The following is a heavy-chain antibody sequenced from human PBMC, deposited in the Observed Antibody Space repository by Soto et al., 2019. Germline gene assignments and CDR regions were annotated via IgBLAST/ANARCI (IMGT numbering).Heavy chain of an antibody. Sequence: SETLSLTWAVAGGSISSNIYYWDWLRQPPGKGLEWIESISFRGTSYYTPSLKRRVTISVDTSKNQFSLNLNSVTAADPAVYYCAPHAKRDYIFYWGQGTLVTVSS. CDR2: ISFRGTS. J-gene: IGHJ4*02. V-gene: IGHV4-39*01. CDR3: APHAKRDYIFY. CDR1: GGSISSNIYY.